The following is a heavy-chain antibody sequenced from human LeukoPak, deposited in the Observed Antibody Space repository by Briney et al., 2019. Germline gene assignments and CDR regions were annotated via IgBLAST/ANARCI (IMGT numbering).Heavy chain of an antibody. Sequence: SVKVSCKASGGTFSSYAISWVRQAPGQGLEWMGGIIPIFGTANYAQKFQGRVTITTDESTSTAYMELSSLRSEDTAVYYCARTGIAVAGTELNDYWGQGTLVTVPS. CDR2: IIPIFGTA. D-gene: IGHD6-19*01. J-gene: IGHJ4*02. CDR3: ARTGIAVAGTELNDY. CDR1: GGTFSSYA. V-gene: IGHV1-69*05.